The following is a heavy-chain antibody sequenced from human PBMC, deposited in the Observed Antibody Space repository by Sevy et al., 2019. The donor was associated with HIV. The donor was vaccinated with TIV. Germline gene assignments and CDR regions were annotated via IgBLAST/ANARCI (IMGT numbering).Heavy chain of an antibody. CDR3: ARQLSYYDSLTGSQRGYWLDT. CDR2: VYNSGTT. J-gene: IGHJ5*01. V-gene: IGHV4-39*01. CDR1: GGSISSSSQF. D-gene: IGHD3-9*01. Sequence: SETLSLTCTVSGGSISSSSQFWAWIRQSPGKGLEWIGNVYNSGTTEYNPSLKSRITISVDTSKNKFSLKLTSVTAADTAVYYCARQLSYYDSLTGSQRGYWLDTWGHGNLVTVS.